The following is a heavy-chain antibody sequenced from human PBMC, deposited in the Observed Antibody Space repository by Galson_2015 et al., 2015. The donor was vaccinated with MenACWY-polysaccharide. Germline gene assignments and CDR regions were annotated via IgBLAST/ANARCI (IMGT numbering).Heavy chain of an antibody. CDR3: ASRTRFITGSGPEDY. CDR2: ISGNSAYI. D-gene: IGHD3-10*01. V-gene: IGHV3-21*01. CDR1: GFTFDTYS. Sequence: SLRLSCAASGFTFDTYSLIWVRQAPGQGLQWVSAISGNSAYIYYADSVKGRFTISRDNAKNSLYLQMNSLRAEDTAIYYCASRTRFITGSGPEDYWGQGTLVTVSS. J-gene: IGHJ4*02.